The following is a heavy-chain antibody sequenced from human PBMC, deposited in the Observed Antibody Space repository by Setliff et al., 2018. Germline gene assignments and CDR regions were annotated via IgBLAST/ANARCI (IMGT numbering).Heavy chain of an antibody. D-gene: IGHD3-22*01. CDR1: GGSISSGDYY. J-gene: IGHJ4*02. CDR3: ARESRYYYDNLGTLDY. V-gene: IGHV4-30-4*08. Sequence: ASETLSLTCTVSGGSISSGDYYWSWIRQPPGKGLEWIGYIYSSGSTYYNPSLKSRVSISVDTSKNQFSLKLSPVTAADTAVYYCARESRYYYDNLGTLDYWGQGTLVTVSS. CDR2: IYSSGST.